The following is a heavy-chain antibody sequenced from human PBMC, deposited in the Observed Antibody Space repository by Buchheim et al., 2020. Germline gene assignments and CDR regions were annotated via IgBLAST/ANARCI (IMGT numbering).Heavy chain of an antibody. CDR1: GGSINNYY. J-gene: IGHJ4*02. CDR2: IYYSGST. CDR3: ARAPHYDILTAFDY. D-gene: IGHD3-9*01. V-gene: IGHV4-59*01. Sequence: QVQLQESGPGLVKPSETLSLSCTVSGGSINNYYWTWIRQSPGKGLEWVGYIYYSGSTNYNPSFESRVTISLDSPKKRFSLKLDSVTAADTAVYYGARAPHYDILTAFDYWGQG.